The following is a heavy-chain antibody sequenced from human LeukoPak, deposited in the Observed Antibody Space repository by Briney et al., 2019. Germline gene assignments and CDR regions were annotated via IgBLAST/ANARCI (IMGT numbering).Heavy chain of an antibody. V-gene: IGHV4-34*01. D-gene: IGHD6-25*01. CDR2: INHGGST. CDR1: GGSFSDYY. J-gene: IGHJ4*02. Sequence: SGTLSLTCAVYGGSFSDYYWSWIRQPPGKGLEWIGEINHGGSTNYNPSLKSRVTISVDTSKNQFSLRLSSVTAADTAVYYCARRAATQDYWGQGTLVTVSS. CDR3: ARRAATQDY.